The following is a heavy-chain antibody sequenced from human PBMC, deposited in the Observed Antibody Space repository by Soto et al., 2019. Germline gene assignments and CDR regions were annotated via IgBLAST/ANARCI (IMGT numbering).Heavy chain of an antibody. J-gene: IGHJ5*02. CDR1: VTSISRGGYY. D-gene: IGHD3-22*01. Sequence: SETLSLTCTVSVTSISRGGYYWSWIRQHPGEGLEWIGYIYYSGSTSYNPSLKSRVTISVDTSKNQFSLKLSSVTDADTAVYYCARESKYDTSGYPPWFAPWGQGTLVTISS. V-gene: IGHV4-31*03. CDR2: IYYSGST. CDR3: ARESKYDTSGYPPWFAP.